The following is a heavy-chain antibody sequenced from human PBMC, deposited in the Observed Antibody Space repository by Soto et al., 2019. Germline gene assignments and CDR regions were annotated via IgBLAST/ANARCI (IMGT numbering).Heavy chain of an antibody. CDR2: ISGSGGST. CDR3: AKDMSDYGGNSDY. D-gene: IGHD4-17*01. J-gene: IGHJ4*02. Sequence: GGSLRLSCAASGFTFSSYAMSWVRQAPGKGLEWVSAISGSGGSTYYADSVKGRFTISRDSSKNTLYLQMNSLRAEDTAVYYCAKDMSDYGGNSDYWGQGTLVTVSS. CDR1: GFTFSSYA. V-gene: IGHV3-23*01.